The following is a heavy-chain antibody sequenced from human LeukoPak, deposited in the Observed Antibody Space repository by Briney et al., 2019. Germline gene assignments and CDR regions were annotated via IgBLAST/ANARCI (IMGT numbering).Heavy chain of an antibody. Sequence: ASVKVSCKASGGTFSSYAISWVRQAPGQGLEWMGGIIPIFGTANYAQKFQGRVTITTDESTSTAYMELSSLSSEDTAVYYCDRRNLDTAVVPFDYWGQGTLVTVSS. CDR2: IIPIFGTA. D-gene: IGHD5-18*01. V-gene: IGHV1-69*05. CDR1: GGTFSSYA. CDR3: DRRNLDTAVVPFDY. J-gene: IGHJ4*02.